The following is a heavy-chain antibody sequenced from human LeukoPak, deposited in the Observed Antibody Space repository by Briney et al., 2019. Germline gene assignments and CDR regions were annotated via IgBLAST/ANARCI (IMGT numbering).Heavy chain of an antibody. V-gene: IGHV3-23*01. CDR2: ISGSGGST. D-gene: IGHD6-19*01. J-gene: IGHJ4*02. CDR1: GFTFSSYA. Sequence: GGSLRLSCAASGFTFSSYAMSWVRQAPGKGLEWVSAISGSGGSTYYADSVKGRFTTSRDNSKNTLYLQMTSLRVEDTAVYICVSQRDHRVAVAGSFDNWGQGTLISVSP. CDR3: VSQRDHRVAVAGSFDN.